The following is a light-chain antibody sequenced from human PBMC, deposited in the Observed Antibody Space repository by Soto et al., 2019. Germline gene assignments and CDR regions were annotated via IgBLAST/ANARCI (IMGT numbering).Light chain of an antibody. CDR3: HQYNNWPWT. V-gene: IGKV3D-15*01. J-gene: IGKJ1*01. CDR1: QSVTNN. Sequence: EIVLTQSPGTLSLSPGERATLSCRASQSVTNNQFAWFRQKPGQAPRLLIWGVSNRATGIPDRFSGSGSETEFTLTIRSLQSEDFALYYCHQYNNWPWTFGQGTKVDIK. CDR2: GVS.